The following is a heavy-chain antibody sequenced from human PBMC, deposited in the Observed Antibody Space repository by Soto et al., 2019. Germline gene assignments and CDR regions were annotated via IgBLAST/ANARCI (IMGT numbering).Heavy chain of an antibody. Sequence: AGGSLRLSCAASGFSFDEYGMSWVRQAPGKGLEWVSGINWNGGSTTYADSVKGRFTISRDNAKNSLYLQMNSLRAGDTAFYYCAKAFSSSWFFDXWGLGTLVTVSS. J-gene: IGHJ4*02. CDR2: INWNGGST. V-gene: IGHV3-20*04. CDR3: AKAFSSSWFFDX. D-gene: IGHD6-13*01. CDR1: GFSFDEYG.